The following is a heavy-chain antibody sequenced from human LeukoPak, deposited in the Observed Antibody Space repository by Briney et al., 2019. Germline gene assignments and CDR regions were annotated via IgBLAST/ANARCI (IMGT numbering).Heavy chain of an antibody. V-gene: IGHV1-69*05. CDR2: IIPIFGTA. CDR1: GGTFSSYA. CDR3: AREGAAAAFDY. J-gene: IGHJ4*02. D-gene: IGHD6-13*01. Sequence: ASVKVSCKASGGTFSSYAISWVRQAPGQGLEWMGGIIPIFGTADYAQKFQGRVTITTDESTSTAYMELSSLRSEDTAVYYCAREGAAAAFDYWGQGTLVTVSS.